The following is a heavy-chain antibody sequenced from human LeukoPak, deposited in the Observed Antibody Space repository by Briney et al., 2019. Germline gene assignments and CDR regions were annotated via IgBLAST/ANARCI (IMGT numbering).Heavy chain of an antibody. Sequence: GESLKISCQGSGYSFPSYWIGWVRQMPGKGLECMGVIYLGDSDTRYSPSFQGQVTISADKSISTAYLQWSSLKASDTAMYYCARLPYCGGDCYPNWFDPWGQGTLVTVSS. CDR3: ARLPYCGGDCYPNWFDP. J-gene: IGHJ5*02. CDR1: GYSFPSYW. D-gene: IGHD2-21*02. CDR2: IYLGDSDT. V-gene: IGHV5-51*01.